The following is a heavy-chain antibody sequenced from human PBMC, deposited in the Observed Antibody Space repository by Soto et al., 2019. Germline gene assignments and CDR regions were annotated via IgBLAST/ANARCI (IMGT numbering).Heavy chain of an antibody. V-gene: IGHV4-61*01. CDR3: ASLRPHSSGYSYFDY. CDR1: GGSVSSGRYY. J-gene: IGHJ4*02. Sequence: QVQLQESGPGLVKPSETLSLTCTVSGGSVSSGRYYWSWIRQPPGKGLEWIGYIYYSGSTNYNPSLKSRVTISVDTSKNQFSLKLSSVTAADTAVYYWASLRPHSSGYSYFDYWGQGTLVTVSS. D-gene: IGHD3-22*01. CDR2: IYYSGST.